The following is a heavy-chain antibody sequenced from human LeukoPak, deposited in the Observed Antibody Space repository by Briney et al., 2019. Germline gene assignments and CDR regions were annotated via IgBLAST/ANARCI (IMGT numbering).Heavy chain of an antibody. CDR1: GFTFDDYA. CDR2: ISWDGGST. J-gene: IGHJ4*02. CDR3: AKDTGIVVAKYYFDY. V-gene: IGHV3-43D*03. Sequence: GGSLRLSCAASGFTFDDYAMHWVRQAPGKGLEWVSLISWDGGSTYYADSVKGRFTISRDNSKNTLYLQMNSLRAEDTAVYYCAKDTGIVVAKYYFDYWGQGTLVTVSS. D-gene: IGHD3-22*01.